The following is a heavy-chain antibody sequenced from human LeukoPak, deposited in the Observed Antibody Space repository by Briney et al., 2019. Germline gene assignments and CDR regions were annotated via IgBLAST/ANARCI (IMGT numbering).Heavy chain of an antibody. V-gene: IGHV4-30-2*01. Sequence: SQTLSLTCAVSGGSISSGGYSWSWIRQPPGKGLEWIGYIYHSGSTYYHPSLKSRVTISVDRSKNQFSLKLSSVTAADTAVYYCARERCSGGSCYSEAYWFDPWGQGTLVTVSS. CDR2: IYHSGST. J-gene: IGHJ5*02. CDR3: ARERCSGGSCYSEAYWFDP. D-gene: IGHD2-15*01. CDR1: GGSISSGGYS.